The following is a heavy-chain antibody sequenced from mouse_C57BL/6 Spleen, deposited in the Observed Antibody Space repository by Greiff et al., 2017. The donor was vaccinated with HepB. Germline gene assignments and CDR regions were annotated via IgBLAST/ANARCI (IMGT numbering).Heavy chain of an antibody. D-gene: IGHD2-1*01. CDR3: ARYGNYVDFDY. V-gene: IGHV1-82*01. Sequence: VQLQQSGPELVKPGASVKISCKASGYAFSSSWMNWVKQRPGKGLEWIGRIYPGDGDTNYNGKFKGKATLTADKSSSTAYMQLSSLTSEDSAVSFCARYGNYVDFDYWGQGTTLTVSS. CDR2: IYPGDGDT. J-gene: IGHJ2*01. CDR1: GYAFSSSW.